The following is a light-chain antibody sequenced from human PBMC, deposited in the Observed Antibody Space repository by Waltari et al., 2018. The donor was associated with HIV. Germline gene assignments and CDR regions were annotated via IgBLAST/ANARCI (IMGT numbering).Light chain of an antibody. CDR2: AAS. V-gene: IGKV1-NL1*01. J-gene: IGKJ4*01. CDR1: QGISYS. Sequence: DVQLTQSPSSLSASVGDRVTIPCRASQGISYSLAWYQQQPGKAPKRLLYAASRLESGVPSRFSGSGSGTDFTLTISSLQPEDFATYYCKQYYSAPLTFGGGTKVEI. CDR3: KQYYSAPLT.